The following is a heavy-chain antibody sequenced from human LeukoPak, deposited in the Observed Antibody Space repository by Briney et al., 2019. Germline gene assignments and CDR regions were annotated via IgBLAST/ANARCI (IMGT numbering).Heavy chain of an antibody. CDR2: IYYSGST. D-gene: IGHD3-10*01. CDR3: ASNYYGLGSLDY. J-gene: IGHJ4*02. CDR1: GGFISSYY. V-gene: IGHV4-59*08. Sequence: SETLSLTCTVYGGFISSYYWSWIRQPPRKGLEWIGYIYYSGSTNYNPFLKSRVTISVDTSKNQYSLKLSSVTAADTAVYYCASNYYGLGSLDYWGQGNLVTVSS.